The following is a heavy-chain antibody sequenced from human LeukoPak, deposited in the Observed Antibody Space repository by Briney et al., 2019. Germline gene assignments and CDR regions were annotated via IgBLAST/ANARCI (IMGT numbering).Heavy chain of an antibody. J-gene: IGHJ4*02. Sequence: GGSLRLSCAASGFTFSNYWMSWVRQAPGKGLEWVSAISGSGGSTYYADSVKGRFTISRDNARNSLYLQMNSLRAEDTAVYYCARFIAAPYYFDYWGRGTLVTVSS. D-gene: IGHD6-13*01. CDR1: GFTFSNYW. CDR2: ISGSGGST. V-gene: IGHV3-21*01. CDR3: ARFIAAPYYFDY.